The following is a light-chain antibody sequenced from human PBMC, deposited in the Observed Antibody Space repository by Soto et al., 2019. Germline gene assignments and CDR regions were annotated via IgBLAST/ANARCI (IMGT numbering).Light chain of an antibody. Sequence: QSVLTQPPSVSGAPGQRITISCTGSSSNIGAGYDVHWYQQLPGTAPKFLIYGNNKRPSGVPDRFSGSKAGTSGSLAITGLHAEDDADYYCQYYDSRMRGVVFGGGTKLTVL. J-gene: IGLJ2*01. CDR1: SSNIGAGYD. CDR2: GNN. CDR3: QYYDSRMRGVV. V-gene: IGLV1-40*01.